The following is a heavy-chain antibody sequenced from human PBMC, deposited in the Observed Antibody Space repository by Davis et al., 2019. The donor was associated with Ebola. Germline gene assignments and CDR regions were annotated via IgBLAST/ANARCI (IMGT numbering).Heavy chain of an antibody. J-gene: IGHJ4*02. V-gene: IGHV3-23*01. CDR3: ARDRFLEWYLDY. CDR2: ISGSGGST. D-gene: IGHD3-3*01. Sequence: GESLKISCAASGFTFSSYAMSWVRQAPGKGLEWVSAISGSGGSTYYADSVKGRFTISRDNSKNTLYLQMNSLRTEDTSVYYCARDRFLEWYLDYWGQGTLVTVSS. CDR1: GFTFSSYA.